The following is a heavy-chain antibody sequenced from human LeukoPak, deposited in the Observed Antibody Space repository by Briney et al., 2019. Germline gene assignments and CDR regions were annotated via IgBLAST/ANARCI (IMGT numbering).Heavy chain of an antibody. CDR2: ITGDDDKT. CDR1: GFTFSSVA. Sequence: PGGSLRLSCAASGFTFSSVAMTWVRQAPGKGLEWVSTITGDDDKTYYANSVQGRFTVSRGYSRNTLHLQMNSLRTEDTAIYYCAKGPKLHSGYHPDYWGQGTLVTVSS. V-gene: IGHV3-23*01. D-gene: IGHD3-22*01. J-gene: IGHJ4*02. CDR3: AKGPKLHSGYHPDY.